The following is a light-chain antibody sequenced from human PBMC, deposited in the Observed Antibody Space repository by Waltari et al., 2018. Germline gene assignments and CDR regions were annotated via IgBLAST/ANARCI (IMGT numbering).Light chain of an antibody. J-gene: IGKJ1*01. CDR1: QSVGRS. CDR3: QRYVRLPAT. Sequence: EIVLTQSPGTLSLSPGERATLACRASQSVGRSLAWYQQKPGRAPRLLIFGASSRATGIPDRFSGSGSGTDFSLTISRLEPEDFAVYYCQRYVRLPATFGQGTKVEIK. CDR2: GAS. V-gene: IGKV3-20*01.